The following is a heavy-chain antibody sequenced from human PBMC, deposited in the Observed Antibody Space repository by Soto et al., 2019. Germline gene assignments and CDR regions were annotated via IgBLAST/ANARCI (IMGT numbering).Heavy chain of an antibody. CDR3: ARAQKWRQLSLNVFDL. CDR1: GFTIENSV. Sequence: PGGSLRLSCVASGFTIENSVMHWVRQTPGKGLMSVSRITGAGDGTLYADSVQGRLTISRDNAKNTVYLHMTGLRVEEAAVYYCARAQKWRQLSLNVFDLWGQGTTVTVSS. CDR2: ITGAGDGT. D-gene: IGHD5-18*01. V-gene: IGHV3-74*01. J-gene: IGHJ3*01.